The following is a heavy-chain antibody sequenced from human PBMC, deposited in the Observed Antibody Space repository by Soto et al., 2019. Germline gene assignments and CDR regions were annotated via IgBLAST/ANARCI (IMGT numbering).Heavy chain of an antibody. CDR1: GYTFTGYY. J-gene: IGHJ6*02. CDR2: INPNSGGT. V-gene: IGHV1-2*04. D-gene: IGHD3-3*01. Sequence: ASVKVSFKASGYTFTGYYMHWVRQAPGQGLEWMGWINPNSGGTNYAQKFQGWVTMTRDTSISTAYMELSRLRSDDTAVYYCARDSRYYDFWSGYYSYYYYYGMDVWGQGTTVTVSS. CDR3: ARDSRYYDFWSGYYSYYYYYGMDV.